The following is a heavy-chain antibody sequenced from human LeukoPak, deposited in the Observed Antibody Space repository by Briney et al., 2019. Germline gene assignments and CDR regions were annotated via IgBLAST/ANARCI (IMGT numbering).Heavy chain of an antibody. J-gene: IGHJ3*02. CDR1: GFTFSSYA. Sequence: GGSLRLPCAASGFTFSSYAMSWVRQAPGKGLEWVSAISGSGGSTYYADSVKGRFTISRDNSKNTLYLQMNSLRAEDTAVYYCAKDVFYCSGGSCYSGTAFDIWGQGTMVTVSS. CDR3: AKDVFYCSGGSCYSGTAFDI. D-gene: IGHD2-15*01. V-gene: IGHV3-23*01. CDR2: ISGSGGST.